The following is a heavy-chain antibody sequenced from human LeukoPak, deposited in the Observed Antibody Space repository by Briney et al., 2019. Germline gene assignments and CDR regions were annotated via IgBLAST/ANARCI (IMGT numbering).Heavy chain of an antibody. CDR3: AKAFARLPPPVEWAGTDY. CDR1: GFTFTTYA. D-gene: IGHD6-19*01. J-gene: IGHJ4*02. V-gene: IGHV3-23*01. Sequence: GGSLTLSCAASGFTFTTYAMSWFRQAPGKGLEWISAISGSGGSTYYSDSVKGRFTISRDNSKNTLYLQMNSLRAEDTAVYYCAKAFARLPPPVEWAGTDYWGQGTLVTVSS. CDR2: ISGSGGST.